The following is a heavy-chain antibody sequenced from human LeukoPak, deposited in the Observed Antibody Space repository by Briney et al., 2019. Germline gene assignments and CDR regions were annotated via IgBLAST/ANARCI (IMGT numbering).Heavy chain of an antibody. V-gene: IGHV1-2*02. CDR2: MNPNSGGT. D-gene: IGHD1-26*01. J-gene: IGHJ4*02. CDR3: ARGGRLGATETFDY. CDR1: GYTFTSYY. Sequence: GASVKVSCKASGYTFTSYYIHWVRQAPGQGLEWMGWMNPNSGGTNYAQKFQGRVTVTRDPPIRTAYMELSNLRPDDTAVYYCARGGRLGATETFDYWGRGSLVTVSS.